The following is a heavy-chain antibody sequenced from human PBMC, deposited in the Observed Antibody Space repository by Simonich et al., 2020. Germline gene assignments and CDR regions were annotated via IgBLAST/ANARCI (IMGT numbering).Heavy chain of an antibody. V-gene: IGHV3-21*01. CDR3: ARDTSYYGSGSYYFDY. CDR2: ISSSSIYI. J-gene: IGHJ4*02. D-gene: IGHD3-10*01. CDR1: GFTFSSYS. Sequence: GGGLVKPGGSLRLSCAASGFTFSSYSMNWVRQAPGKGLEWVSSISSSSIYIYYADSVKGRFTSSRDNAKNSLYLQMNSLRAEDTAVYYCARDTSYYGSGSYYFDYWGQGTLVTVSS.